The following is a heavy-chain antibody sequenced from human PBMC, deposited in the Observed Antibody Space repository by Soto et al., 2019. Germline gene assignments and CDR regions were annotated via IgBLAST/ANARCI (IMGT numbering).Heavy chain of an antibody. D-gene: IGHD3-16*01. J-gene: IGHJ6*02. CDR2: ISDTGGST. CDR3: VKGSRGEYYYYYYGVDV. Sequence: VGSLRLSCSASGFTFNKYDMHWVRQAPGTGLEYVSSISDTGGSTFHADSVKGRFIISRDNSKGTLFLQMSSLRAEDTALYYCVKGSRGEYYYYYYGVDVWGQGTTVTVSS. V-gene: IGHV3-64D*06. CDR1: GFTFNKYD.